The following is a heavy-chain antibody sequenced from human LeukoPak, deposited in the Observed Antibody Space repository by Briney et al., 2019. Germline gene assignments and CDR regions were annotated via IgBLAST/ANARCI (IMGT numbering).Heavy chain of an antibody. CDR3: ARDQGSLLWFGEFAAVDY. J-gene: IGHJ4*02. CDR1: GYTFTSYY. V-gene: IGHV1-46*01. Sequence: ASVRVSCKASGYTFTSYYMHWVRQAPGQGLEWMGIINPSGGSTSYAQKFQGRVTMTRDMSTSTVYMELSSLRSEDTAVYYCARDQGSLLWFGEFAAVDYWGQGTLVTVSS. D-gene: IGHD3-10*01. CDR2: INPSGGST.